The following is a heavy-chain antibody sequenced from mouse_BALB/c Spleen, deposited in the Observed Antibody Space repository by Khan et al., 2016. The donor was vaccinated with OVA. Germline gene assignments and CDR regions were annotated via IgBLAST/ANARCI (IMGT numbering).Heavy chain of an antibody. CDR1: GYTFTSYT. V-gene: IGHV1-4*01. Sequence: QVQLQQSGAELARPGASVKMSCKASGYTFTSYTIHWIKLRPGQGLEWIGYINPSNGYTNYNQKFKDKATLTADKSSTTPYMQLSSLTSDASAVYNWVRDGAYYRNDGWVAYWGLGTLVTGSA. J-gene: IGHJ3*01. CDR2: INPSNGYT. CDR3: VRDGAYYRNDGWVAY. D-gene: IGHD2-14*01.